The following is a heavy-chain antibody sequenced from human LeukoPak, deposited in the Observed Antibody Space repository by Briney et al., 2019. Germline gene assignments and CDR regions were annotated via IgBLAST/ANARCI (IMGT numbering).Heavy chain of an antibody. CDR2: IYNSGGT. V-gene: IGHV4-39*07. J-gene: IGHJ5*02. Sequence: SETLSLTCNVSGGSISSSNSYWGWIRQPPGKGLEWIGNIYNSGGTNYNPSLKSRVTTSVDTSKNQFSLKLTSVTAADTAVYYCARYRGNSNGGFDPWGQGTLVTVSS. CDR3: ARYRGNSNGGFDP. CDR1: GGSISSSNSY. D-gene: IGHD4-23*01.